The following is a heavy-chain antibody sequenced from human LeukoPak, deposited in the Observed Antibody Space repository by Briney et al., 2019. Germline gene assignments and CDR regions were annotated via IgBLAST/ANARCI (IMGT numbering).Heavy chain of an antibody. CDR2: IYYSGST. CDR1: GGSISSSSYY. V-gene: IGHV4-39*01. CDR3: ARRYYDSSGYYY. D-gene: IGHD3-22*01. J-gene: IGHJ4*02. Sequence: KPSETLSLTCTVSGGSISSSSYYWGWIRQPPGKGLEWIGSIYYSGSTYYNPSLKSRVTISVDTSKNQFSLKLSSVTAADTAVYYCARRYYDSSGYYYWGQGTLVTVSS.